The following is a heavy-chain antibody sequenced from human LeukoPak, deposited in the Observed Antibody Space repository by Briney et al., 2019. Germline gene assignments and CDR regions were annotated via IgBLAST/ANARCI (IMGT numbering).Heavy chain of an antibody. CDR1: GNSVISGGYY. V-gene: IGHV4-31*03. D-gene: IGHD3-22*01. CDR3: ARGYYDSSGLDAFNI. CDR2: IYYSGST. J-gene: IGHJ3*02. Sequence: SETLSLTCTVSGNSVISGGYYWSWIRQHPGKGLEWIGYIYYSGSTHYNPSLKSRVSISIDTTKNLFSLNLSSVTAADTAVYYCARGYYDSSGLDAFNIWGQGTTVTVSS.